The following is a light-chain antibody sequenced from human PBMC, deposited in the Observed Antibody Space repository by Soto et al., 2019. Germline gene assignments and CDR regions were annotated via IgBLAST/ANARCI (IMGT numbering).Light chain of an antibody. Sequence: DIVMTQSPLSLPVTPGEPASISCRSSQSLLHSNGYNSLDWYLQKPGQSPQLLIYLGSNRASGVPDRFSGSGSGTDFTLKISRVEAEDVGVYYCRQALQTLTFGGGTKVEIK. J-gene: IGKJ4*01. V-gene: IGKV2-28*01. CDR1: QSLLHSNGYNS. CDR2: LGS. CDR3: RQALQTLT.